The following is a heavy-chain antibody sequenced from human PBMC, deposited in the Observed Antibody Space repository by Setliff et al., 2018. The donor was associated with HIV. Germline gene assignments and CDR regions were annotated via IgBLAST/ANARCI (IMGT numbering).Heavy chain of an antibody. CDR2: VSSSGTT. CDR3: ARVVSRREDRGTWMKLWLASYYMDV. Sequence: PSETLSLTCAVSGGSITNKYWSWIRQPPGKGLGWLGYVSSSGTTNYTPSLESRLTISVDTSKNQVSLRLSSLTAADTAVYFCARVVSRREDRGTWMKLWLASYYMDVWGKGTTVTVSS. D-gene: IGHD3-10*01. J-gene: IGHJ6*03. CDR1: GGSITNKY. V-gene: IGHV4-59*01.